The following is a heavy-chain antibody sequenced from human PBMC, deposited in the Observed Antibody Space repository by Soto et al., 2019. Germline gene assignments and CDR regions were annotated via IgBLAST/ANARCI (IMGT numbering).Heavy chain of an antibody. Sequence: QVQLQESGPGLVKPSETLSLTCAVSGGSLTNDYWWSWVRQSPGKGLEWIGEIHHSGGTHFNSSLKRRVTLSVDKSEIQVSLKLDSVTAADTAVYYCARGAHYTWGYCGQGTLVTVSS. V-gene: IGHV4-4*02. J-gene: IGHJ4*02. CDR2: IHHSGGT. CDR1: GGSLTNDYW. D-gene: IGHD3-3*01. CDR3: ARGAHYTWGY.